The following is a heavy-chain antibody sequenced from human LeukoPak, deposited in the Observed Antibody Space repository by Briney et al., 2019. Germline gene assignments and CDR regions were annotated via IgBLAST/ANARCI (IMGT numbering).Heavy chain of an antibody. CDR1: GGPISSSSYY. Sequence: KPSETLSLTCTVSGGPISSSSYYWAWIRQPPGKGLEWIGSIYYSGSTYYNPSLKSRVTISVDTSKNQFSLKLSSVTAADTAVYYCARDRPDGYNYDYWGQGTLVTVSS. V-gene: IGHV4-39*07. CDR3: ARDRPDGYNYDY. D-gene: IGHD5-24*01. CDR2: IYYSGST. J-gene: IGHJ4*02.